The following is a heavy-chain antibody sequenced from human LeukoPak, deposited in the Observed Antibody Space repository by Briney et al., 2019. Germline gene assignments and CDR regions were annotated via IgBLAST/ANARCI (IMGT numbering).Heavy chain of an antibody. Sequence: SEKVSCKASGGTFSSYAISWVRQAPGQGLEWMGGIIPIFGTANYAQKFQGRVTITADESTSTAYMELSSLRSEDTAVYYCARVHSKGNWFDPWGQGTLVTVSS. CDR2: IIPIFGTA. CDR3: ARVHSKGNWFDP. CDR1: GGTFSSYA. V-gene: IGHV1-69*13. J-gene: IGHJ5*02. D-gene: IGHD4-11*01.